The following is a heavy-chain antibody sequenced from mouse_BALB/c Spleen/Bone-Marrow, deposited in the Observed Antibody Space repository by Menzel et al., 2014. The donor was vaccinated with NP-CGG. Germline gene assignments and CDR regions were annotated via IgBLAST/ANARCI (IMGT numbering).Heavy chain of an antibody. Sequence: VQLVESGAELMKPGASVKISCKATGYTFSTHWIEWVKQRPGHGLEWIGEILPGSGITNYNEKFKGKATFTADTSSNAAYMQLSSLTSEDSAVYYCARLITTGGFAYWGQGTLVTVSA. V-gene: IGHV1-9*01. J-gene: IGHJ3*01. D-gene: IGHD2-4*01. CDR2: ILPGSGIT. CDR3: ARLITTGGFAY. CDR1: GYTFSTHW.